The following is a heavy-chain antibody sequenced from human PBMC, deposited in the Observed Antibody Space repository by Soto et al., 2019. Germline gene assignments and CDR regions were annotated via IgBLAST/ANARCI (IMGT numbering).Heavy chain of an antibody. J-gene: IGHJ4*02. V-gene: IGHV4-30-2*01. CDR3: ARNRVGISWYADY. Sequence: QLQLQESGSGLVKPSETLSLTCSVSGGSISSGGYSWSWIWQPPGKGLEWIGYIYHSGSTHYNPSLKSRVTISVDRSKNQFSLKLTSVTAADTAVYYCARNRVGISWYADYWGRGTRVTVSS. CDR1: GGSISSGGYS. CDR2: IYHSGST. D-gene: IGHD6-13*01.